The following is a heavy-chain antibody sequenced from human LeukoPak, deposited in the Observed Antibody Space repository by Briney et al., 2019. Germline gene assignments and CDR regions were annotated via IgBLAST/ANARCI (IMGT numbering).Heavy chain of an antibody. CDR2: MNPNSGNT. D-gene: IGHD6-19*01. Sequence: ASVKVSCKASGYTFTSYDINWVRQATGQGLEWMGWMNPNSGNTGYAQKFQGRVTMTRNTSISTAYMELSSLRSEDTAVYYCAQVEGKGRTAGSGWYFTDSWGQGTPVTVSS. V-gene: IGHV1-8*01. CDR1: GYTFTSYD. J-gene: IGHJ5*01. CDR3: AQVEGKGRTAGSGWYFTDS.